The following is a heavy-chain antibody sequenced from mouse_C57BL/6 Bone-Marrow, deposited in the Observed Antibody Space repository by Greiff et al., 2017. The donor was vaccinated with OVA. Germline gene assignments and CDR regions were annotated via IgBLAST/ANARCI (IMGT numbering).Heavy chain of an antibody. J-gene: IGHJ2*01. V-gene: IGHV1-5*01. Sequence: EVQLQQSGPVLARPGASVKMSCKTSGYTFTSYWMHWVKQRPGQGLEWIGAIYPGNSDTSYNQKFKGKAKLTAVTSASTAYMELSSLTNEDSAVDYCTRMGNWAYYFDYWGQGTTLTVSS. CDR1: GYTFTSYW. CDR2: IYPGNSDT. CDR3: TRMGNWAYYFDY. D-gene: IGHD4-1*01.